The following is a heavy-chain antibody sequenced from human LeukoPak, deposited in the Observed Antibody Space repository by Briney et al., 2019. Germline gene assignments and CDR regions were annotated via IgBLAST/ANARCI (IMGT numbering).Heavy chain of an antibody. CDR2: MNPNSGNT. J-gene: IGHJ3*02. CDR1: GYTFTSYG. V-gene: IGHV1-8*03. D-gene: IGHD3-3*01. Sequence: ASVKVSCKASGYTFTSYGINWVRQATGQGLEWMGWMNPNSGNTGYAQKFQGRVTITRNTSISTAYMELSSLRSEDTAVYYCASRNGVVAAFDIWGQGTMVTVSS. CDR3: ASRNGVVAAFDI.